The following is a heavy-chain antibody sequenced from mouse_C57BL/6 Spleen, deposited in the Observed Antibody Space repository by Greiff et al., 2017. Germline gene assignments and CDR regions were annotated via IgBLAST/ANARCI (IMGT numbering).Heavy chain of an antibody. CDR2: INPGSGGT. V-gene: IGHV1-54*01. D-gene: IGHD2-1*01. CDR1: GYAFTNYL. CDR3: ARDYYGNYGAMDY. J-gene: IGHJ4*01. Sequence: VQLQQSGAELVRPGTSVKVSCKASGYAFTNYLIEWVKQRPGQGLEWIGVINPGSGGTNYNEKFKGKATLTADKSSSTAYLQLSSLTSEDSAVYVCARDYYGNYGAMDYWGQGTSVTVSS.